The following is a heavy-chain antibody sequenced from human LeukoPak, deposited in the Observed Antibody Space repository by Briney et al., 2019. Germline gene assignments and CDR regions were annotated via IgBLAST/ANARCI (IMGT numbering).Heavy chain of an antibody. J-gene: IGHJ5*02. Sequence: PGGSLRFSCAASGFTFTDYSMHWVRQAPGKGLEWVAAISFDGSKEYYGDSVKGRFTISRDSSKDTLYLQMNSLRAEDTAVYYCAREDGKGWFDPWGQGTLVTVSS. CDR2: ISFDGSKE. D-gene: IGHD5-24*01. V-gene: IGHV3-30-3*01. CDR3: AREDGKGWFDP. CDR1: GFTFTDYS.